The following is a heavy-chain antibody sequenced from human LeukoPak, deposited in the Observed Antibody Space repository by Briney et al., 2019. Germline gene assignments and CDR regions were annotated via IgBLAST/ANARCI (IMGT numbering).Heavy chain of an antibody. CDR3: ARDQRLELRWGRSDAFDI. V-gene: IGHV1-69*13. CDR2: IIPIFGTA. Sequence: GASVKVSCKTSGYRFITFGINWVRQAPGQGLEWMGGIIPIFGTANYAQKFQGRVTITADESTSTAYMELSSLRSEDTAVYYCARDQRLELRWGRSDAFDIWGQGTMVTVSS. D-gene: IGHD1-7*01. CDR1: GYRFITFG. J-gene: IGHJ3*02.